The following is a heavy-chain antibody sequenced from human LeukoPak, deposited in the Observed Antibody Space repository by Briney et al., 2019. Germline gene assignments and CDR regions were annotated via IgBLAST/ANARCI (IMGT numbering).Heavy chain of an antibody. CDR3: AKGGYGDYPGR. CDR1: GFPFSRFG. J-gene: IGHJ4*02. D-gene: IGHD4-17*01. V-gene: IGHV3-23*01. CDR2: ISVSGDT. Sequence: PGGSLRLSCEASGFPFSRFGMSWVRQAPGKGPEWVSSISVSGDTHHADSVRGRFTTARDTLKNTLYLQMNSLRADDTAIYYCAKGGYGDYPGRWGQGTLVIASS.